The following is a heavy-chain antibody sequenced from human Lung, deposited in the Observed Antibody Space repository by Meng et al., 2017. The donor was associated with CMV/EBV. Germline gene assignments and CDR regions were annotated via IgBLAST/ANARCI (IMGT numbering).Heavy chain of an antibody. V-gene: IGHV3-7*01. CDR2: IKQDGGEK. Sequence: GGSLRLXCAASGFTFSTYWMGWVRQAPGKGLDWVANIKQDGGEKYYVDSVEGRFTISRDNAKNSLYLQMNSLRVEDTAVYYCATIRWYGISWYFDYWGQGXLVPVSS. CDR3: ATIRWYGISWYFDY. CDR1: GFTFSTYW. J-gene: IGHJ4*02. D-gene: IGHD6-13*01.